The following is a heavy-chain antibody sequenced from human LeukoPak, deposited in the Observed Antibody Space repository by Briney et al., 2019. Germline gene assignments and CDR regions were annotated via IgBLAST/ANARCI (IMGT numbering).Heavy chain of an antibody. J-gene: IGHJ6*03. CDR1: GFTFSSYA. V-gene: IGHV3-23*01. Sequence: PGGSLRLSCAASGFTFSSYAMSWVRQAPGKGLEWVSAISGSGGSTYYADSVKGRFTISRDNSKNTLYLQMNSLRAEDTAVYYCAKTPSLASTYYDFWSGYNYHYMDVWGKGTTVTVSS. D-gene: IGHD3-3*01. CDR2: ISGSGGST. CDR3: AKTPSLASTYYDFWSGYNYHYMDV.